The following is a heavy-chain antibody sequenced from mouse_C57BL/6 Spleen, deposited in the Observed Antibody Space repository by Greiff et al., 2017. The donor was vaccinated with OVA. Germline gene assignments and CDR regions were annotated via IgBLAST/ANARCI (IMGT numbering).Heavy chain of an antibody. CDR2: INYDGSST. D-gene: IGHD1-1*01. J-gene: IGHJ3*01. CDR1: GFTFRDYY. CDR3: ARDGSSYQFAY. Sequence: EVMLVESEGGLVQPGSSMKLSCTASGFTFRDYYMALVRQVPEKGLEWVANINYDGSSTYYLDSLKSRFIISRDNAKNILYLQMSSLKSEDTATYYCARDGSSYQFAYWGQGTLVTVSA. V-gene: IGHV5-16*01.